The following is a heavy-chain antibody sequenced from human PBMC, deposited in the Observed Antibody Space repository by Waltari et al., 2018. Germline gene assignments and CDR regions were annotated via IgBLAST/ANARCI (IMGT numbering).Heavy chain of an antibody. CDR2: INTNTGNP. V-gene: IGHV7-4-1*02. D-gene: IGHD2-21*02. CDR1: GYTFTSYA. CDR3: ARSSYCGGDCYPYYYYYGMDV. J-gene: IGHJ6*02. Sequence: QVQLVQSGSELKKPGASVKVSCKASGYTFTSYAMNWVRPAPGQGLEWMGWINTNTGNPTYAQGFTGRFVFSLDTSVSTAYLQISSLKAEDTAVYYCARSSYCGGDCYPYYYYYGMDVWGQGTTVTVSS.